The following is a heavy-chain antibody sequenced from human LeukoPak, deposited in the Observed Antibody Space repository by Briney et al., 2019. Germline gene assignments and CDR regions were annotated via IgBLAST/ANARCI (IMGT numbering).Heavy chain of an antibody. CDR2: ISSSGDTI. Sequence: AGSLRLSCAASAFTLSHYYMTWIRQAPGKGLEWLSCISSSGDTIYHADSVKGRFTVSRDNAENSLYLQMNSLRAEDTAMYYCARQGSEIDYWGQGTLVTVSS. CDR1: AFTLSHYY. V-gene: IGHV3-11*01. J-gene: IGHJ4*02. CDR3: ARQGSEIDY.